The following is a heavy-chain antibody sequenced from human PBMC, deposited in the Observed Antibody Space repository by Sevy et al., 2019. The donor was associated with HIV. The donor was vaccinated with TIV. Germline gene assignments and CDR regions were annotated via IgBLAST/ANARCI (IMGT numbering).Heavy chain of an antibody. CDR2: ISDDGNNK. CDR1: GFILSNYA. V-gene: IGHV3-30*04. CDR3: ASHYYDSTGYYYPLDY. D-gene: IGHD3-22*01. Sequence: GGSLRLSCTASGFILSNYAMYWVRQAPGKGLEWVAVISDDGNNKDYAYSVKGRFTISRDNSKNTLYLQMNSLRADDTAVYYCASHYYDSTGYYYPLDYWGQGTLVTVSS. J-gene: IGHJ4*02.